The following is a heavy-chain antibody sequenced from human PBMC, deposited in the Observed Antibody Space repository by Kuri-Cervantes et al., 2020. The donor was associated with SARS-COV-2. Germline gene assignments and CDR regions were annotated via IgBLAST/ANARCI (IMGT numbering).Heavy chain of an antibody. CDR1: GFTFSSYA. D-gene: IGHD2-15*01. CDR3: ARGSYLLLGS. V-gene: IGHV1-18*01. Sequence: GESLKISCAASGFTFSSYAMHWVRQAPGQRLEWMGWISAYNGNTDYAQKLQGRVTMTTDTSTSTAYMELRSLRSDDTAVYYCARGSYLLLGSWGQGTLVTVSS. CDR2: ISAYNGNT. J-gene: IGHJ4*02.